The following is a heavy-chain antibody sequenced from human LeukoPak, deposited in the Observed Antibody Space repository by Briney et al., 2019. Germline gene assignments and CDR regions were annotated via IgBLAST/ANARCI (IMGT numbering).Heavy chain of an antibody. V-gene: IGHV3-74*01. Sequence: GGSLRLSCAASGFTFSSYWMHWVRQAPGKGLVWVSRINSDGSGTSYADSVKGRFTISRDNAKNTLYLQMNSLRAEDTAVYYCARAPPQYSSSWYRRDYYYYMDVWGKGTTVTVSS. CDR2: INSDGSGT. J-gene: IGHJ6*03. CDR1: GFTFSSYW. CDR3: ARAPPQYSSSWYRRDYYYYMDV. D-gene: IGHD6-13*01.